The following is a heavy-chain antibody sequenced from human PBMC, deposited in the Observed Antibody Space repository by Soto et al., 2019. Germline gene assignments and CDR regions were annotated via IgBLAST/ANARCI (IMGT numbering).Heavy chain of an antibody. V-gene: IGHV3-21*01. J-gene: IGHJ5*02. D-gene: IGHD6-25*01. CDR1: GFTFRSFT. CDR3: TRDASRDSSARGWFDP. CDR2: ISSNSAYI. Sequence: EGPLRLSCAASGFTFRSFTMNWVRQAPGKGLEWVSTISSNSAYIYYTDALRGRFTISRDNAKNSLHLQINSLRAEDTAVYYCTRDASRDSSARGWFDPWGPGTLVTVSS.